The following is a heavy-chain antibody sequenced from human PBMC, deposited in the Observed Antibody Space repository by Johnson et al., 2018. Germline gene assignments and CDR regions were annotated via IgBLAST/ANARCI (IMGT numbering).Heavy chain of an antibody. J-gene: IGHJ6*02. CDR2: ISYDGSNK. V-gene: IGHV3-30*18. Sequence: QVQLVESGGGVVQPGRSLRLSCADSGFTFSSYVMHWVRQAPGKGLEWVAVISYDGSNKYYADSVKGRFTISRDNSKNTLYLQMNSLRAEDTAVYYCAKEVPRVYYYYGMDVWGQGTTVTVSS. CDR3: AKEVPRVYYYYGMDV. CDR1: GFTFSSYV.